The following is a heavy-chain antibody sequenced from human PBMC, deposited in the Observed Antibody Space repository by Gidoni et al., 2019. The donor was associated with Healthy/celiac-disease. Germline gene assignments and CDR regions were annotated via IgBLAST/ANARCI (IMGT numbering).Heavy chain of an antibody. D-gene: IGHD4-17*01. CDR3: ARRLTILKTYFDY. CDR2: IHYSGST. Sequence: QLQLQESGPGLVKPSETLSLTCTVSGGSISSISYYWGWIRQPPGKGLDWIWSIHYSGSTYYNPSLKSRVTISGDTSKNQFSLKLSSVTAADTAVYYCARRLTILKTYFDYWGQGTLVTVSS. CDR1: GGSISSISYY. V-gene: IGHV4-39*01. J-gene: IGHJ4*02.